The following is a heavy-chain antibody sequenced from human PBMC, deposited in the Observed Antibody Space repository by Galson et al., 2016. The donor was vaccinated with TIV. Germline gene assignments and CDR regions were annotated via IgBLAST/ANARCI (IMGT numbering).Heavy chain of an antibody. D-gene: IGHD3-22*01. V-gene: IGHV1-18*01. CDR2: ISTYNGYT. J-gene: IGHJ4*02. Sequence: SVKVSCKASGYSFTNYGIAWVRQAPGQGLKWMGWISTYNGYTDCAQKLQGRVTMTTDTSTSTAYMELRSLRSDDTAMYYCARDPTYYDTNGWGHWGQGTLVIVSS. CDR3: ARDPTYYDTNGWGH. CDR1: GYSFTNYG.